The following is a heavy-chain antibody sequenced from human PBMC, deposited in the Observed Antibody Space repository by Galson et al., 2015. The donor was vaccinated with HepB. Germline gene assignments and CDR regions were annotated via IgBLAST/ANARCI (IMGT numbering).Heavy chain of an antibody. J-gene: IGHJ6*02. Sequence: SGFTFSSYAMSWVRQAPGKGLEWVSAISGSGGSTYYADSVKGRFTISRDNSKNTLYLQMNSLRAEDTAVYYCAKTSPRYYGSGSYYPTFGMDVWGQGTTVTVSS. V-gene: IGHV3-23*01. D-gene: IGHD3-10*01. CDR2: ISGSGGST. CDR3: AKTSPRYYGSGSYYPTFGMDV. CDR1: GFTFSSYA.